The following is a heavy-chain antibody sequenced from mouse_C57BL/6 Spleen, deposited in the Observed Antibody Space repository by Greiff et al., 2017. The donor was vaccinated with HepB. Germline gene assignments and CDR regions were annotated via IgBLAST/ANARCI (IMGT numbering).Heavy chain of an antibody. CDR1: GYTLTDYY. Sequence: QVQLKQSGAELVRPGASVKLSCKASGYTLTDYYINWVKQRPGQGLEWIARIYPGSGNTYYNEKFKGKATLTAEKSSSTAYMQLSSLTSEDSAVYFCARDYYGDYWGQGTTLTVSS. CDR2: IYPGSGNT. CDR3: ARDYYGDY. J-gene: IGHJ2*01. D-gene: IGHD1-1*01. V-gene: IGHV1-76*01.